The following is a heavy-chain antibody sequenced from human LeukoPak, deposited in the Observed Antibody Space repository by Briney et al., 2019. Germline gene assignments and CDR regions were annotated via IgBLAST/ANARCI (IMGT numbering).Heavy chain of an antibody. CDR3: ARGDAFSGDH. Sequence: RGSLRLSCAVSGFSFTNFWMSWVRQAPGRGLEWVANIHPEGNEKYHVESVKGRFTISRDNTKNLLFLQMNGLRVEDTAVYYCARGDAFSGDHWGQGTLVTVSS. V-gene: IGHV3-7*04. J-gene: IGHJ4*02. CDR2: IHPEGNEK. CDR1: GFSFTNFW.